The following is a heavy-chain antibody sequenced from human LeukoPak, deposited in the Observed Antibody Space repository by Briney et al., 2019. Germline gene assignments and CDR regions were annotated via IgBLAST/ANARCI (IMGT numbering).Heavy chain of an antibody. V-gene: IGHV3-33*06. J-gene: IGHJ4*02. D-gene: IGHD6-19*01. CDR3: AKAQDRRAVAGTVDY. Sequence: PGRSLRLSCAASGFTFRNYGMHWVRQAPGNGLEWVAIIWYDGSNKYYADSVKGRFTISRDNSKSTLYLQMNSPRAEDTAVYYCAKAQDRRAVAGTVDYWGQGTLVTVSS. CDR1: GFTFRNYG. CDR2: IWYDGSNK.